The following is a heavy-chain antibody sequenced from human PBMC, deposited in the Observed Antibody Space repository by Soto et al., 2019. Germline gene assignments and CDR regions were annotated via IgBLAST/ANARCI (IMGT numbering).Heavy chain of an antibody. CDR2: ISYDGSNK. J-gene: IGHJ6*02. D-gene: IGHD1-26*01. CDR3: AKDVVVGATTGLGDYYYYYGMDV. CDR1: GFTFSSYG. Sequence: GGSLRLSCAASGFTFSSYGMHWVRQAPGKGLEWVAVISYDGSNKYYADSVKGRFTISRDNSKNTLYLQMNSLRAEDTAVYYCAKDVVVGATTGLGDYYYYYGMDVWGQGTTVTV. V-gene: IGHV3-30*18.